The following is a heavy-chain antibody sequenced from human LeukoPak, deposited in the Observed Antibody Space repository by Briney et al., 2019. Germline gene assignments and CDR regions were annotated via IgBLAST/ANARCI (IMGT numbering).Heavy chain of an antibody. CDR1: GGSFSGYY. CDR2: INHSGST. Sequence: PSETLSLTCAVYGGSFSGYYWSWIRQPPGKGLEWIGEINHSGSTNYNPSLKSRVTISVDTSKNQFSLKLSSVTAADTAVYYCARGKNYYGWKLSYGTDVWGQGTTVTVSS. V-gene: IGHV4-34*01. CDR3: ARGKNYYGWKLSYGTDV. J-gene: IGHJ6*02. D-gene: IGHD3-10*01.